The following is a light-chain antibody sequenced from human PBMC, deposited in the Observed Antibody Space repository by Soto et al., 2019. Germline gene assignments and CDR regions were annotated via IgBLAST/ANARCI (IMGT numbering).Light chain of an antibody. CDR3: QQYYSYDFT. CDR2: AAS. V-gene: IGKV1-8*01. Sequence: AIRMTQSPSSLSASTGDRVTITCRASQDISSYFAWFQQKPGKAPKLLIYAASTLLSGVPSRFSGSGSGTDFTLTLSCTQSGDFATYYCQQYYSYDFTFGSDTKVDIK. CDR1: QDISSY. J-gene: IGKJ3*01.